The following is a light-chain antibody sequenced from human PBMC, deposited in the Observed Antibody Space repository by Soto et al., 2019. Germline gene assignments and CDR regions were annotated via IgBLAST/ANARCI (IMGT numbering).Light chain of an antibody. CDR2: GNS. Sequence: QSVLTQPPSVSGAPGQRVTISCTGSSSNIGANYDVHWYLQLPGAAPKLLFHGNSNRPSGVPDRFSGSKSGTSASLAITGLQAEDEADYYCQSYDSSLSAWVFGGGTKLTVL. CDR3: QSYDSSLSAWV. V-gene: IGLV1-40*01. CDR1: SSNIGANYD. J-gene: IGLJ3*02.